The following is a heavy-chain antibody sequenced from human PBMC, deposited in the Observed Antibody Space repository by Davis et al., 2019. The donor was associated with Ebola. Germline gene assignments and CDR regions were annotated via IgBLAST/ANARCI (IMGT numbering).Heavy chain of an antibody. CDR3: AKASWGPAARPLLDS. D-gene: IGHD2-2*02. J-gene: IGHJ4*02. CDR2: VSGSGTTT. CDR1: GFTFRTYV. Sequence: GESLKISCAASGFTFRTYVMNWVRQAPGKGLEWVSAVSGSGTTTSYADSVKGRFTISGDNSNNTLYLQMHSLRVEDTARYYCAKASWGPAARPLLDSWGQGIMVTVSS. V-gene: IGHV3-23*01.